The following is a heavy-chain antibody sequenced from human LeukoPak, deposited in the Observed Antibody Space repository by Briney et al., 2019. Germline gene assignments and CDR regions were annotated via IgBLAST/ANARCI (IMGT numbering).Heavy chain of an antibody. J-gene: IGHJ4*02. CDR2: IWKDGSNK. Sequence: GGSLRPSSPAASFTPTHIYMECVRQAPGKGLEWVAVIWKDGSNKYYADSGKGRFTVSRDNSQNRLYLQMNSLRPEDTAVYYCANDAQKDFDYSNSLENWGQGTLVTVSS. CDR1: SFTPTHIY. D-gene: IGHD4-11*01. CDR3: ANDAQKDFDYSNSLEN. V-gene: IGHV3-33*06.